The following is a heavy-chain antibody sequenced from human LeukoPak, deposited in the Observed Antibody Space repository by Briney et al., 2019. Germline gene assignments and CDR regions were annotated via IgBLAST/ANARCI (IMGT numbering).Heavy chain of an antibody. CDR2: IWYDGSRK. CDR3: ARDHNAYDI. J-gene: IGHJ3*02. CDR1: GFTFSSHG. V-gene: IGHV3-33*01. Sequence: GGSLRLSCAASGFTFSSHGMHWVRQAPGKGLEGVAVIWYDGSRKYHADSVKGRFTISRDNSKNTLYLQMNSLRAEDTAVYDCARDHNAYDIWGQGTMVTVSS.